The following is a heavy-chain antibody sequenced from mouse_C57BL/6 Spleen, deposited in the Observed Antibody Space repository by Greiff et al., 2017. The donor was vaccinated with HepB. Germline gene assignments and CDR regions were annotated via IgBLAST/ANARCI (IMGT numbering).Heavy chain of an antibody. J-gene: IGHJ2*01. CDR3: ARSDYYGSFDY. V-gene: IGHV1-22*01. CDR1: GYTFTDYN. D-gene: IGHD1-1*01. CDR2: INPNNGGT. Sequence: VQLKESGPELVKPGASVKMSCKASGYTFTDYNMNWVKQSHGKSLEWIGYINPNNGGTSYNQKFKGKATLTVNKSSSTAYMELRSLTSEDSAVYYCARSDYYGSFDYWGQGTTLTVSS.